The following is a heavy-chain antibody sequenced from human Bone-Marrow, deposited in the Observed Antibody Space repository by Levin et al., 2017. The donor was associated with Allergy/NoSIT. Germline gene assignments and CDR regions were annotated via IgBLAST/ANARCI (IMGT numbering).Heavy chain of an antibody. Sequence: GGSLRLSCAVFGFTFDNYWMRWVRQTPGKGLESVANIKNDGSETYYVDSVKGRFTISRDNAKNSLHLQMNSLRAEDTAVYYCATAVRRIPFAYWGHGTLVTVSS. CDR2: IKNDGSET. CDR3: ATAVRRIPFAY. CDR1: GFTFDNYW. V-gene: IGHV3-7*01. D-gene: IGHD2-21*01. J-gene: IGHJ4*01.